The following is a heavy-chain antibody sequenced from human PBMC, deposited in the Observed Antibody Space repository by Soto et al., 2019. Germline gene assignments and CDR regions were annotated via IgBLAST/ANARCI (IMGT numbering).Heavy chain of an antibody. D-gene: IGHD6-13*01. CDR1: GFTFSSYD. CDR3: ARDLAGLDGAFDI. J-gene: IGHJ3*02. Sequence: PVGSLRLSCAASGFTFSSYDMNWVRQAPGKGLEWVSYISSSSSPIYYADSVKGRFTTSRDNAKNSLYLQMTSLRAEDTAVYYCARDLAGLDGAFDIWGQGTLVTVSS. CDR2: ISSSSSPI. V-gene: IGHV3-48*03.